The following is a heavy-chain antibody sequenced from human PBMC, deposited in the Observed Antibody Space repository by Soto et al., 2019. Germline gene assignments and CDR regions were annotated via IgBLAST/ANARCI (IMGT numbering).Heavy chain of an antibody. CDR3: ASRALDYYYGMDV. CDR2: IYYSGTT. CDR1: AGSISSGDYY. V-gene: IGHV4-30-4*01. Sequence: QVQLQESGPGLVKPSQTLSLTCTVSAGSISSGDYYWSWIRQPPGKGLEWIGYIYYSGTTYYNPSLKSRVTVSVDTSKNQFSLKLSSVTAAGTAVYYCASRALDYYYGMDVWGQGTTVTVSS. J-gene: IGHJ6*02.